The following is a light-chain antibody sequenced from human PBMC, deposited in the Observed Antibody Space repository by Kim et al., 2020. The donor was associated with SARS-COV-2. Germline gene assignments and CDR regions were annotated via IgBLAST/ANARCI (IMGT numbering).Light chain of an antibody. CDR3: HHRANWPALT. J-gene: IGKJ4*02. CDR1: QNIGRY. Sequence: EIVLTQSPATLSFSPADRAILSCRASQNIGRYLAWYQQRPGQAPRLLIYEVFNRAAGVPARFSGNGSETDFTLTITRLEPDDFAVYYCHHRANWPALTFGGGTKVDIK. V-gene: IGKV3-11*01. CDR2: EVF.